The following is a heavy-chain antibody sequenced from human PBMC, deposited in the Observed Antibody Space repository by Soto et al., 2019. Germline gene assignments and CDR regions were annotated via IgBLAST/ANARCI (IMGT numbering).Heavy chain of an antibody. CDR1: GYTFTSYY. D-gene: IGHD3-22*01. Sequence: QVQLVQSGAEVKKPGASVKVSCKASGYTFTSYYMHWVRQAPGQGLEWMGIINPSGGSTSYAQKFQGRVTMTRDTSTSTVYMELSSLGSEDTAVYYCARGQWSAVVVIPFDYWCQGTLVTVSS. V-gene: IGHV1-46*01. J-gene: IGHJ4*02. CDR2: INPSGGST. CDR3: ARGQWSAVVVIPFDY.